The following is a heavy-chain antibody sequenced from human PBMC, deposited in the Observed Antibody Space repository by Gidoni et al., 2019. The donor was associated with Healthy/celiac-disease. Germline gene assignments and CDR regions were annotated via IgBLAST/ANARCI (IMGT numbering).Heavy chain of an antibody. CDR1: GYTFPGYY. D-gene: IGHD2-21*01. J-gene: IGHJ4*02. CDR2: INPNSGGT. Sequence: QVQLVQSGAEVKKPGASVKVSCKASGYTFPGYYMHWVRQAPGQGLEWMGWINPNSGGTNYAQKFQGRVTMTRDTSISTAYMELSRLRSDDTAVYYCARDLWRDETAYYFDYWGQGTLVTVSS. V-gene: IGHV1-2*02. CDR3: ARDLWRDETAYYFDY.